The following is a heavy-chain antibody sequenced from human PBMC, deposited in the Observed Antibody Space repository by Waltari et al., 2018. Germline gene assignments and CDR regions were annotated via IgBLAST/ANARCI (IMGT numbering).Heavy chain of an antibody. Sequence: EVQLVESGGVVVQPGGSLRLSCAASGFTFDDYAMHWVRQAPGKGLEWVSLISWDGGRTYYADSVKGRFTISRDNSKNTLYLQMNSLRAEDTAVYYCARDRGLGYIQLQGFDYWGQGTLVTVSS. CDR3: ARDRGLGYIQLQGFDY. J-gene: IGHJ4*02. V-gene: IGHV3-43D*04. CDR2: ISWDGGRT. D-gene: IGHD6-13*01. CDR1: GFTFDDYA.